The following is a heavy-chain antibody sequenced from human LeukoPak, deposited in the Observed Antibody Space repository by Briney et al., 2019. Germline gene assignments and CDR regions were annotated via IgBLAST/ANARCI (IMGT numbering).Heavy chain of an antibody. CDR3: ARAGQLDY. D-gene: IGHD1-1*01. Sequence: GSVKVSCKASGYTFTSYGINWVRQAPGQGLEWMGWINTNNVNRNYAQKLQGRVTMTTDTSTNTAYMELMSLTSDDTAVYYCARAGQLDYWGQGTLVTVSS. V-gene: IGHV1-18*01. CDR2: INTNNVNR. CDR1: GYTFTSYG. J-gene: IGHJ4*02.